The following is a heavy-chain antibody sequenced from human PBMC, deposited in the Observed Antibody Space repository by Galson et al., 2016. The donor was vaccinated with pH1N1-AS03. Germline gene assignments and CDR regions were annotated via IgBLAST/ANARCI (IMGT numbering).Heavy chain of an antibody. V-gene: IGHV3-11*04. J-gene: IGHJ4*02. D-gene: IGHD3-10*01. CDR1: GLSVTDYY. Sequence: SLRLSCAASGLSVTDYYMAWIRQAPGKGLECVSYISWNGDFIQHADSVRGRFTISRDSATDSVHLRMDNLRIEDTAVYYCATGVASVTGSGALGYWSQGMLVAVSS. CDR2: ISWNGDFI. CDR3: ATGVASVTGSGALGY.